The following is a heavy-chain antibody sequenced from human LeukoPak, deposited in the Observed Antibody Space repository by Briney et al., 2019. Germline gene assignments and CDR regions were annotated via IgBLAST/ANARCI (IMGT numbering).Heavy chain of an antibody. CDR3: ARLGNWKSILY. V-gene: IGHV4-34*01. CDR2: INHSGST. D-gene: IGHD1-1*01. CDR1: GGSFSGYY. J-gene: IGHJ4*02. Sequence: SETLSLTCAVYGGSFSGYYWSWIRQPPGKGLEWIGEINHSGSTNYNPSLKSRVTISVDTSKNQFSLKLSSVTAADTAVYYCARLGNWKSILYWDQGTLVTVSS.